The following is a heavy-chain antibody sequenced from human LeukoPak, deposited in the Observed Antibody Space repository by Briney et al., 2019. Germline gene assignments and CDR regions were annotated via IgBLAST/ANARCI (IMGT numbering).Heavy chain of an antibody. D-gene: IGHD4-17*01. CDR3: ARESGYGDYPYFDY. CDR1: GYTFTGYY. Sequence: ASVKVSCKASGYTFTGYYMHWVRQAPGQGLEWMGWINPNSGGTNYAQKFQGRVTMTRDTSISTAYMELSRLRSDDTAVYYYARESGYGDYPYFDYWGQGTLVTVSS. CDR2: INPNSGGT. J-gene: IGHJ4*02. V-gene: IGHV1-2*02.